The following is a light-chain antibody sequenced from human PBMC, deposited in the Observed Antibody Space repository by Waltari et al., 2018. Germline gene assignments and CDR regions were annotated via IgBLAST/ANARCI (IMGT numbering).Light chain of an antibody. CDR1: RSNIGGGYD. V-gene: IGLV1-40*01. CDR2: DNS. CDR3: QSYDSSGGAFYV. Sequence: QPVLTQPPSVSGAPGKRVTISCTGSRSNIGGGYDVHWYQQLPGEAPKLLILDNSDRPSGFPDQFSSSKSCPSASLVISVLQTDDDGDYYCQSYDSSGGAFYVFGTGTKVTVL. J-gene: IGLJ1*01.